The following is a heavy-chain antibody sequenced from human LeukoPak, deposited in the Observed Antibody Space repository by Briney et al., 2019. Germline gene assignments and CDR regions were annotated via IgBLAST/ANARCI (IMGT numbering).Heavy chain of an antibody. V-gene: IGHV3-23*01. CDR2: VSGSGGST. CDR1: GFTFSSYA. J-gene: IGHJ4*02. D-gene: IGHD4-11*01. Sequence: GGSLRLSCAASGFTFSSYAMTWVRQAPGKGLEWVSAVSGSGGSTYYADSVKGRFTISRDNSKNTLYLQMNSLRAEDTAVYYCAKLSASDYPWYFDYWGQETLVTVSS. CDR3: AKLSASDYPWYFDY.